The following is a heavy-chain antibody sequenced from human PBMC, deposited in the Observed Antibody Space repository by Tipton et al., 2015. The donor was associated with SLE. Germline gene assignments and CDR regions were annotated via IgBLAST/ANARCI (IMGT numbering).Heavy chain of an antibody. J-gene: IGHJ4*02. Sequence: SLRLACAASGFTFSSYAMHWVRQAPGKGLEWVAVISYDGSNKYYADSVKGRFTISRDNSKNTLYLQMNSLRAEDTAVYYCARDLGVGATGSWGQGTLVTVSS. CDR2: ISYDGSNK. V-gene: IGHV3-30*04. D-gene: IGHD1-26*01. CDR3: ARDLGVGATGS. CDR1: GFTFSSYA.